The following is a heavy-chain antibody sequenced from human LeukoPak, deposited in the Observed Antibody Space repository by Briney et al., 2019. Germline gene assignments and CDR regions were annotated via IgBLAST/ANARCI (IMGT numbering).Heavy chain of an antibody. D-gene: IGHD3-9*01. Sequence: PSETLSLTCAVYGGSFSGYYWGWIRQPPGKGLEWIGEINHSGSTNYSPSLKSRVTISVDTSKNQFSLKLSSVTAADTAVYYCARDLPYNYDILTGYFRWFDPWGQGTLVTVSS. CDR2: INHSGST. CDR3: ARDLPYNYDILTGYFRWFDP. V-gene: IGHV4-34*01. CDR1: GGSFSGYY. J-gene: IGHJ5*02.